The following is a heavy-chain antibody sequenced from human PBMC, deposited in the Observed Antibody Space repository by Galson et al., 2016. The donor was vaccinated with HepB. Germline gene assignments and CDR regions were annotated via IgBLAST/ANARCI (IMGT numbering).Heavy chain of an antibody. Sequence: SVKVSCKASGDTFSDSNINWVRQAPGQGLEWMGWISPNNGGTNYAQKFQGRVTMTRDTSITTVYMGSLRADDTAVYYCARVGSSGYFFADWGRGTLVAVSS. J-gene: IGHJ4*02. CDR2: ISPNNGGT. CDR1: GDTFSDSN. CDR3: ARVGSSGYFFAD. V-gene: IGHV1-2*02. D-gene: IGHD3-22*01.